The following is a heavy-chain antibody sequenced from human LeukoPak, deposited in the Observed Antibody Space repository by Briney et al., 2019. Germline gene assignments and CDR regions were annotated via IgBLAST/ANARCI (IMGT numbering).Heavy chain of an antibody. Sequence: PGRSLRLSCAASGFTFSSYAMHWVRQAPGKGLEWVSLIYRGGTTYYADSVKGRFTISRHNSMNTLYLQMNSLRAEDTAVYYCARGGYTYGSNYYYGMDVWGQGTTVTVSS. J-gene: IGHJ6*02. V-gene: IGHV3-53*04. CDR1: GFTFSSYA. CDR3: ARGGYTYGSNYYYGMDV. D-gene: IGHD5-18*01. CDR2: IYRGGTT.